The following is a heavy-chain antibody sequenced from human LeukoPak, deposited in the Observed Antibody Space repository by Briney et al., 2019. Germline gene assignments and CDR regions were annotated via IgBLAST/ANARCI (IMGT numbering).Heavy chain of an antibody. CDR2: IKQDRSEK. J-gene: IGHJ4*02. Sequence: GGSPRLSCAASGFTFSTYWMSWVRQAPGKGLEWVAHIKQDRSEKYYVDSVKGRFTIARDNAKNSLYLQMNSPRAEDTAVYYCARDPSRGYNYGYGDYWGQGTLVIVSS. V-gene: IGHV3-7*01. D-gene: IGHD5-18*01. CDR1: GFTFSTYW. CDR3: ARDPSRGYNYGYGDY.